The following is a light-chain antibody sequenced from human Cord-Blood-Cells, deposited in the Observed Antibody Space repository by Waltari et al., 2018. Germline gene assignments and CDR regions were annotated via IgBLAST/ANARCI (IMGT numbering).Light chain of an antibody. CDR2: WAS. J-gene: IGKJ1*01. CDR1: PSVLYSSNNKNY. V-gene: IGKV4-1*01. Sequence: DIVMTQSPDSLAVSLGERATIHCKSSPSVLYSSNNKNYLAWYQQKPGQPPKLLIYWASTRESGVPDLFSGSGSGTDFTLTISSLQAEDVAVYYCQQYYSTPWTFGQGTKVEIK. CDR3: QQYYSTPWT.